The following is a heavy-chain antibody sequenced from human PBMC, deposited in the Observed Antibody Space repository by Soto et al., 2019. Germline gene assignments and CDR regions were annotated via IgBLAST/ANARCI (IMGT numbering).Heavy chain of an antibody. V-gene: IGHV4-31*03. Sequence: SETLSLTCTVSGGSISSGGYYWTWIRQHPGKGLEWIGYIYYSGSTYYNPSLKSRVNISVDTSKNQFSLKLSSVTAADTAVYYCARARIAAGGLFDYWGQGTLVTVSS. J-gene: IGHJ4*02. D-gene: IGHD6-13*01. CDR2: IYYSGST. CDR1: GGSISSGGYY. CDR3: ARARIAAGGLFDY.